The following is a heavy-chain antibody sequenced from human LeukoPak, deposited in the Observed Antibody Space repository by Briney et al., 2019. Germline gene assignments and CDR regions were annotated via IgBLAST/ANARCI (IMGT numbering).Heavy chain of an antibody. CDR2: FDPEDGET. V-gene: IGHV1-24*01. D-gene: IGHD3-22*01. Sequence: ASVEVSCKVSGYTLTELSMHWVRQAPGKGLEWMGGFDPEDGETIYAQKFQGRVTMTEDTSTDTAYMELSSLRSEDTAVYYCATGWTSGYVWYFDLWGRGTLVTVSS. J-gene: IGHJ2*01. CDR3: ATGWTSGYVWYFDL. CDR1: GYTLTELS.